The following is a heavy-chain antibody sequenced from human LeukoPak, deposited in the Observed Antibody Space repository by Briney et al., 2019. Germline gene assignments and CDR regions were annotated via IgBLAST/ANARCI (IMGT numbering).Heavy chain of an antibody. CDR3: ARLDCYHVVGCYNH. D-gene: IGHD3/OR15-3a*01. CDR2: VSHDGTT. J-gene: IGHJ5*02. Sequence: SETLSLTCSVSGDSVTTYYWSWIRQATGKGLEWIGYVSHDGTTNYTPSLRSRVIMSVDTANNTISLRLTSVTAADTAIYYCARLDCYHVVGCYNHWGRGTQVTVS. CDR1: GDSVTTYY. V-gene: IGHV4-59*08.